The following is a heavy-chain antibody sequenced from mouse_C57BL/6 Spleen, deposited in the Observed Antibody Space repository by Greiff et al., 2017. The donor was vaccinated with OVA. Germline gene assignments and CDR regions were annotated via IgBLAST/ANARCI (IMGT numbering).Heavy chain of an antibody. J-gene: IGHJ3*01. CDR1: GFNIKDDY. CDR3: TTLDSSGYPFAY. CDR2: IDPENGDT. D-gene: IGHD3-2*02. Sequence: EVQLKESGAELVRPGASVKLSCTASGFNIKDDYMHWVKQRPEQGLEWIGWIDPENGDTEYASKFQGKATITADTSSNTAYLQLSSLTSEDTAVYYCTTLDSSGYPFAYWGQGTLVTVSA. V-gene: IGHV14-4*01.